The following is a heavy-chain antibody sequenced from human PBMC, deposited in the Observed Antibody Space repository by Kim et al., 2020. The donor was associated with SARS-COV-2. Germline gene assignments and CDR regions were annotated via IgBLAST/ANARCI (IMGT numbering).Heavy chain of an antibody. D-gene: IGHD1-26*01. CDR1: GYTFTGYY. CDR3: ARDLSGSYPTSPYFDY. Sequence: ASVKVSCKASGYTFTGYYMHWVRQAPGQGLEWMGWINPNSGGTNYAQKFQGRVTMTRDTSISTAYMELSRLRSDDTAVYYCARDLSGSYPTSPYFDYWGQGTLVTVSS. CDR2: INPNSGGT. J-gene: IGHJ4*02. V-gene: IGHV1-2*02.